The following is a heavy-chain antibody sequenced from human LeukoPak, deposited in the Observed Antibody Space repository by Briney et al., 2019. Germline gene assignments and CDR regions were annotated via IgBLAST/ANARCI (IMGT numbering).Heavy chain of an antibody. CDR2: IYYSGST. Sequence: PSETLSLTCTVSGGSISSSSYYWGWIRQPPGTGLEWIGSIYYSGSTYYNPSLKSRVTISVDTSKNQFSLKLSSVTAADTAVYYCARDVGSSLVAFDIWGQGTMVTVSS. D-gene: IGHD6-6*01. J-gene: IGHJ3*02. V-gene: IGHV4-39*01. CDR3: ARDVGSSLVAFDI. CDR1: GGSISSSSYY.